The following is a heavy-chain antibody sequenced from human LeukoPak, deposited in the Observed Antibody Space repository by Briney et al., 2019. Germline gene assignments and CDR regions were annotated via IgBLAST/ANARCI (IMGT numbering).Heavy chain of an antibody. Sequence: GGSLRLSCAASGFTFSGYWMAWVRQAPGTGLEWVTYMNEDGSEIYYVDSVKGRFTISRDNGKNSLYLQMNSLRADDTAVYYCARGVYAFDVWGQGTMVTVSS. D-gene: IGHD6-6*01. J-gene: IGHJ3*01. CDR1: GFTFSGYW. CDR3: ARGVYAFDV. CDR2: MNEDGSEI. V-gene: IGHV3-7*01.